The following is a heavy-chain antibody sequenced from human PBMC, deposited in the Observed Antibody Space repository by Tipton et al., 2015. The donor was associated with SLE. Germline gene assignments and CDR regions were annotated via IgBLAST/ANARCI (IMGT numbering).Heavy chain of an antibody. CDR3: ASVRGRAENWFDP. Sequence: TLSLTCAVYGGSFSGYYWSWIRQPPGKGLEWIGEINHSGSTNYNPSLKSRVTISVDTSKNQFSLKLSSVTAADTAVYYCASVRGRAENWFDPWGQGTLVTVSS. V-gene: IGHV4-34*01. CDR2: INHSGST. CDR1: GGSFSGYY. D-gene: IGHD5-24*01. J-gene: IGHJ5*02.